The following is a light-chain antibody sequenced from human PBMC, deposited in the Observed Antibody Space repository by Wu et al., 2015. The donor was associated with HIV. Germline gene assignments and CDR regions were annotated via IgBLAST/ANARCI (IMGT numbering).Light chain of an antibody. J-gene: IGKJ1*01. V-gene: IGKV1-39*01. CDR2: TAS. Sequence: DIQMTQSPSSLSASVGDRVTITCRASQSISSYLNWYQQKPGKAPKLLIYTASSLLSGVPSRFSGSGSGTEFTLTISSLQPEDFATYYCQQSYSTFWTFGQGTKVEIK. CDR3: QQSYSTFWT. CDR1: QSISSY.